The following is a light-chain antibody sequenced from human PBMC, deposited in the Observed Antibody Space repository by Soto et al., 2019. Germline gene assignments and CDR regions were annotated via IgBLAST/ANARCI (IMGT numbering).Light chain of an antibody. CDR3: QQYSSSPPRYT. CDR1: QSVSSSY. CDR2: RAS. J-gene: IGKJ2*01. V-gene: IGKV3-20*01. Sequence: EIVLTQSPGTLSLSPGERATLSCRASQSVSSSYLAWYQQKPGQAPRLLICRASNRATGIPDRFSGSGSGTEFTLSINRLEPEDFAVYYCQQYSSSPPRYTFGQGTKLEIK.